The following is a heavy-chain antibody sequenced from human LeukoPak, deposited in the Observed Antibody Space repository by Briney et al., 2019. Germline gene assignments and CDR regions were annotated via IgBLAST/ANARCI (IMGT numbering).Heavy chain of an antibody. CDR2: IHSGGNT. CDR3: TRFTYDVYNKLHYFDY. D-gene: IGHD5-12*01. J-gene: IGHJ4*02. CDR1: GGSISGHY. Sequence: SETLSLTCTVSGGSISGHYGSSIRQPPGKGLEWIGYIHSGGNTNYDSSLKSQVTISVDTSKNQFSLNLSSVSAADTAFYYCTRFTYDVYNKLHYFDYWGQGTLATVSS. V-gene: IGHV4-59*08.